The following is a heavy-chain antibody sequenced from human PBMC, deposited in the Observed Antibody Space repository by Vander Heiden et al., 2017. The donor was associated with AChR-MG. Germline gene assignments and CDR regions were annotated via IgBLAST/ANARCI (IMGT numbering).Heavy chain of an antibody. CDR3: ARRNYDYVWGSYRYTFFDY. CDR2: IYYSGST. J-gene: IGHJ4*02. CDR1: GGSISSSSYY. V-gene: IGHV4-39*01. Sequence: QLQLQESGPGLVKPSETLSLTCTVSGGSISSSSYYWGWIRQPPGKGLEWIGGIYYSGSTYYNPSLKSRVTISVDTSKNQFSLKLSSVTAADTAVYYCARRNYDYVWGSYRYTFFDYWGQGTLVTVSS. D-gene: IGHD3-16*02.